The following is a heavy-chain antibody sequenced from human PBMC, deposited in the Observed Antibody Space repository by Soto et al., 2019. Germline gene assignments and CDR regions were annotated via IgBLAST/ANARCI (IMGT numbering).Heavy chain of an antibody. CDR1: GGAISSYY. CDR3: ERDRGSYYGY. CDR2: IYTSGST. J-gene: IGHJ4*02. Sequence: SETLSLTCTVSGGAISSYYWSWIRQPAGKGLEWIGRIYTSGSTNDNPSIKGRVTMSEDTSKNQFSLKLSSVPAADTAVYYCERDRGSYYGYWGQGTLVTVSS. D-gene: IGHD1-26*01. V-gene: IGHV4-4*07.